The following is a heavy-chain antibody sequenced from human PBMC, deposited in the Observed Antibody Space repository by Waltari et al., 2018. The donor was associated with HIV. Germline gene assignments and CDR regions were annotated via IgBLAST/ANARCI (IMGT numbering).Heavy chain of an antibody. CDR3: ARRQQLTD. V-gene: IGHV3-7*01. D-gene: IGHD6-13*01. CDR1: GFTFSSSW. J-gene: IGHJ4*02. CDR2: IKEDGSEI. Sequence: EVRLVESGGGLVQPGGSLRLSCAASGFTFSSSWMTWVRQAPGKGLEWVSNIKEDGSEIHDVDSVKVRFTISRDNAKNSLYLQMNSLRAEDTAVYYCARRQQLTDWGQGTLVTVSS.